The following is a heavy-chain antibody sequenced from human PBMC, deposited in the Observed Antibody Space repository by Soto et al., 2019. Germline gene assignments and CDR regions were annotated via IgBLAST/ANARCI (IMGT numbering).Heavy chain of an antibody. V-gene: IGHV3-23*01. Sequence: EVQLLESGGGSVQRGGSLRLSCAASGFTFSSYVMSWVRQAPGKRLEWVAGISGGGSNTFYADSVKGRFTNSSDTSKNTLLLQINNLRDEDTAIYYCAKDSNKYSSSLRGRYFDYWGQGILVTVSS. CDR1: GFTFSSYV. CDR3: AKDSNKYSSSLRGRYFDY. CDR2: ISGGGSNT. J-gene: IGHJ4*02. D-gene: IGHD6-6*01.